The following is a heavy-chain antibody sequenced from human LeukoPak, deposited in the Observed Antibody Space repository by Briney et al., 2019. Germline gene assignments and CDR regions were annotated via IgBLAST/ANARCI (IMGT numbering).Heavy chain of an antibody. D-gene: IGHD6-19*01. J-gene: IGHJ4*02. V-gene: IGHV1-18*01. CDR1: GYTFTSYG. CDR3: AREAQSSGWYFLDY. Sequence: ASVKVSCKASGYTFTSYGISWVRQAPGQGLEWTGWISAYNGNTNYAQKLQGRVTMATDTSTSTAYMELRSLRSDDTAVYYCAREAQSSGWYFLDYWGQGTLVTVSS. CDR2: ISAYNGNT.